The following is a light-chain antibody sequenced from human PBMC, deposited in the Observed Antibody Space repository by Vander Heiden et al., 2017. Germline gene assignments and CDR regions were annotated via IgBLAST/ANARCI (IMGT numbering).Light chain of an antibody. CDR2: DAS. Sequence: DIQMTQPPFSLSASVGDRVTITCQASQDISNYLNWYQQKPGKAPKLLIYDASHLESGVPSRFSGSGSGTDFTFTISSLQPEDIATYYCQQYNNLPFTFPPGTKVDI. J-gene: IGKJ3*01. V-gene: IGKV1-33*01. CDR1: QDISNY. CDR3: QQYNNLPFT.